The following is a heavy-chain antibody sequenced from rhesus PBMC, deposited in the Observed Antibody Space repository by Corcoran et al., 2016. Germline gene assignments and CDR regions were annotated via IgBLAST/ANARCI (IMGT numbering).Heavy chain of an antibody. CDR3: ARYDMVVPKYFDY. D-gene: IGHD3-28*01. V-gene: IGHV4-165*01. Sequence: QVQLQESGPGLVRPSETLSLTCAVSGGSINDYYWGWIRQSPGKGLEWIAYIHGTCGYANYNPALKSRVTISTDTSKSQFSLKLGSVTAADTAVYFCARYDMVVPKYFDYWGQGVLVTVSS. J-gene: IGHJ4*01. CDR1: GGSINDYY. CDR2: IHGTCGYA.